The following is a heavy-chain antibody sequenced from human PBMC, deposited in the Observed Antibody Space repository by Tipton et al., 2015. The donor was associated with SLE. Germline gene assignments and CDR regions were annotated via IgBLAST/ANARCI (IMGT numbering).Heavy chain of an antibody. CDR3: ASSPGVTLFRVVTYLDL. Sequence: TLSLTCTVSGGPLTGDYWSWIRQPPGKGLEWIGYVFYTGRTTYNPSLERRVTISIDTSRTQFSLNLTSVTASDTAVYYCASSPGVTLFRVVTYLDLWGQGILVTVSS. D-gene: IGHD3-3*01. CDR1: GGPLTGDY. J-gene: IGHJ4*02. V-gene: IGHV4-59*08. CDR2: VFYTGRT.